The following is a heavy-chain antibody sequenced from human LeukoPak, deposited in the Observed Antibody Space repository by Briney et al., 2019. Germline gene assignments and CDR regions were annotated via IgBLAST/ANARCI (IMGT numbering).Heavy chain of an antibody. D-gene: IGHD3-10*01. Sequence: KTSETLSLTCTVSGGSISSYYWSWIRQPPGKGLEWIGYIYYSGSTNYNPSLKSRVTISVDTSKNQFSLKLSSVTAADTAVYYCARSAMVRGYGMDVWGQGTTVTVSS. J-gene: IGHJ6*02. V-gene: IGHV4-59*01. CDR3: ARSAMVRGYGMDV. CDR1: GGSISSYY. CDR2: IYYSGST.